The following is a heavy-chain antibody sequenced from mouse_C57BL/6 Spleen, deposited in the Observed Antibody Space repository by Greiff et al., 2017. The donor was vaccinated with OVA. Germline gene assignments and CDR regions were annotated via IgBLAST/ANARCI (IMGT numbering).Heavy chain of an antibody. CDR3: AHYGSSYWYFDV. D-gene: IGHD1-1*01. V-gene: IGHV1-53*01. CDR1: GYTFTSYW. J-gene: IGHJ1*03. CDR2: INPSNGGT. Sequence: QVQLQQPGTELVKPGASVKLSCKASGYTFTSYWMHWVKQRPGQGLEWIGNINPSNGGTNYNEKFKSKATLTVDKASSTAYMQLSSLTSEDSAVYYCAHYGSSYWYFDVWGTGTTVTVSS.